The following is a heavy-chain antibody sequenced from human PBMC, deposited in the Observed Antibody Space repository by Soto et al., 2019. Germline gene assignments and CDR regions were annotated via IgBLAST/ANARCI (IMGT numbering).Heavy chain of an antibody. Sequence: QVQLVQSGAEVKKPGASVKVSCKPSGYTFTGYYLHWVRQAPGQGLEWMGWINPNSGGTNYAQKFQGSVTVPRDASSSTAYMELSRLRSDDTAVYYCARGLVYGGGVDYWGQGTLVTVSS. V-gene: IGHV1-2*02. D-gene: IGHD2-21*01. CDR1: GYTFTGYY. J-gene: IGHJ4*02. CDR3: ARGLVYGGGVDY. CDR2: INPNSGGT.